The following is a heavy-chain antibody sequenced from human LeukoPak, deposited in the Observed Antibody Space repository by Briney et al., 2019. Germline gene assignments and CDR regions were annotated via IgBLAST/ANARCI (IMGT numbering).Heavy chain of an antibody. CDR1: GFTFSRYA. CDR2: TRFDGNFK. Sequence: GGSLRLSCAASGFTFSRYAMHWVRQAPGKGLEWVAFTRFDGNFKYYADSVKGRFTISRDNSKNTVFLQMNSLRPEDTAVYYCAKEREDLVVVAAAMRGYIWGQGTLVTVSS. V-gene: IGHV3-30*02. CDR3: AKEREDLVVVAAAMRGYI. J-gene: IGHJ4*02. D-gene: IGHD2-2*01.